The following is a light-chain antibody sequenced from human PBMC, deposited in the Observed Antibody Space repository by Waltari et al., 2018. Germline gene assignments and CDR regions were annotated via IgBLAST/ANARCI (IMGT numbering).Light chain of an antibody. Sequence: EIVLTPSPGTLSLSPGERATLSCRASQSVGTYLAWYQQKPGQAPRLLIYGASNGATGIPERFSGSGSGTDFSLTISRLEPEDFAVYYCQKYVNLPATFGQGTKVEIK. CDR2: GAS. CDR3: QKYVNLPAT. V-gene: IGKV3-20*01. CDR1: QSVGTY. J-gene: IGKJ1*01.